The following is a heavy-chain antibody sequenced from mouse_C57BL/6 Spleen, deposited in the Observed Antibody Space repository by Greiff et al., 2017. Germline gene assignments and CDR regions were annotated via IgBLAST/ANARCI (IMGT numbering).Heavy chain of an antibody. D-gene: IGHD3-2*02. CDR3: ASVDRSGYEGYAMDY. Sequence: QVQLQQSGAELMKPGASVKLSCKATGYTFTGYWIEWVKQRPGHGLEWIGEILPGSGSTNYNEKFKGKATFTADTSSNTAYMQLSSLTTEDSAIXYCASVDRSGYEGYAMDYWGQGTSVTVSS. J-gene: IGHJ4*01. CDR1: GYTFTGYW. CDR2: ILPGSGST. V-gene: IGHV1-9*01.